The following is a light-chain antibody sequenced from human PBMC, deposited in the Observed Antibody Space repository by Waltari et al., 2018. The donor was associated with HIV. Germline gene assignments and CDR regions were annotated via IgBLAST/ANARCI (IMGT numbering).Light chain of an antibody. Sequence: DPVTITCQASQDINNFLNWYQQRPGQAPKLLIYDASNLETGVPSRFSGSGSGTDFTFTINSLQPEDIATYYCQQQDGFPPYTFGQGTKVEIE. CDR3: QQQDGFPPYT. V-gene: IGKV1-33*01. CDR1: QDINNF. J-gene: IGKJ2*01. CDR2: DAS.